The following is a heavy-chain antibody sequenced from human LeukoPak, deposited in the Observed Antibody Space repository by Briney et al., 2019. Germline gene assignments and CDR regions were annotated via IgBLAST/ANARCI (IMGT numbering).Heavy chain of an antibody. D-gene: IGHD2-21*01. CDR1: GGSIGSYY. CDR2: IYTSGST. Sequence: SETLSLTCTVSGGSIGSYYWSWIRQPAGKGLEWIGRIYTSGSTNYNPSLKSRVTMSVDTSKNQFSLKLSSVTAADTAVYYCARNEVVYNYYYYMDVWGKGTTVTVSS. V-gene: IGHV4-4*07. J-gene: IGHJ6*03. CDR3: ARNEVVYNYYYYMDV.